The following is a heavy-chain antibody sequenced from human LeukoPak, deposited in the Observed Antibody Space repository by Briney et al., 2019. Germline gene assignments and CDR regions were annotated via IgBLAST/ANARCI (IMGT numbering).Heavy chain of an antibody. CDR2: ITGTHYTT. V-gene: IGHV3-23*01. J-gene: IGHJ5*02. CDR1: GLTFSTFA. Sequence: GGSLRLSCAASGLTFSTFAMTWVRQAPGKGLEWVSSITGTHYTTYNTDSVKGRFTISRDNSKNTLYLQMNSLRADDTAVYYCTKDPNGDYVGAFDPWGQGTLVTVSS. D-gene: IGHD4-17*01. CDR3: TKDPNGDYVGAFDP.